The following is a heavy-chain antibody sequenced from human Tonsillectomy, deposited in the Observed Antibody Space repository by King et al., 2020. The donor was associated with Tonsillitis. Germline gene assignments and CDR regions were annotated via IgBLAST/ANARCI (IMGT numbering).Heavy chain of an antibody. CDR2: IKSKTDGGTT. D-gene: IGHD2-15*01. Sequence: VQLVESGGGLVKPGESLRLSCAASGFTFSNAWMSWVRQAPGKGLEWVGRIKSKTDGGTTDYAAPVKGRFTISRDDSKNTLYLQMNSLKTEDTALYYCTTDVFFWVVVAATPGYWGQGTLVTVSS. J-gene: IGHJ4*02. V-gene: IGHV3-15*01. CDR3: TTDVFFWVVVAATPGY. CDR1: GFTFSNAW.